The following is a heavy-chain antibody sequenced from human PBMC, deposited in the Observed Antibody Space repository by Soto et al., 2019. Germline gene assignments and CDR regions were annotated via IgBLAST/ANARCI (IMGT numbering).Heavy chain of an antibody. CDR1: GYKVSTWHNFTSYW. D-gene: IGHD2-15*01. J-gene: IGHJ3*02. V-gene: IGHV5-51*01. CDR2: IYPGDSDT. Sequence: PGESVKISCMGSGYKVSTWHNFTSYWIAWVRQMPGEGLEWMGIIYPGDSDTRYSPSFQGQVTISADKSINSVYLQWSSLKASDTATYYCARLVGCSGGSCYLVSGVTAFDIWGQGTVVT. CDR3: ARLVGCSGGSCYLVSGVTAFDI.